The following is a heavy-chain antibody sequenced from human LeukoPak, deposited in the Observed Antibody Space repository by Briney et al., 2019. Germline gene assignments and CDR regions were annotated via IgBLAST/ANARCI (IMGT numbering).Heavy chain of an antibody. D-gene: IGHD3-22*01. V-gene: IGHV1-2*02. Sequence: ASVKVSCKASGYTFTGCYMHWVRQAPGQGLEWMGWINPNSGGTNYAQKFQGRVTMTRDTSISTAYMELSRLRSDGTAVYYCHTMIVVVAQLQDYWGQGTLVTVSS. CDR2: INPNSGGT. CDR3: HTMIVVVAQLQDY. J-gene: IGHJ4*02. CDR1: GYTFTGCY.